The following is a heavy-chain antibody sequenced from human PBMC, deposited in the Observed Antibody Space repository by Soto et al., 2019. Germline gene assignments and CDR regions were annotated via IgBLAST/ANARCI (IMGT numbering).Heavy chain of an antibody. J-gene: IGHJ4*02. CDR3: AKDAGGSFDY. Sequence: PGGSLRLSCAASGFTFSSYSMSWVRQAPGKGLEWVSSISGGGGGTIYSADSVKGRFTISRDNSKNTLYLQMNSLRVEDTAVYYCAKDAGGSFDYWGQGTPVTV. D-gene: IGHD1-26*01. CDR1: GFTFSSYS. V-gene: IGHV3-23*01. CDR2: ISGGGGGTI.